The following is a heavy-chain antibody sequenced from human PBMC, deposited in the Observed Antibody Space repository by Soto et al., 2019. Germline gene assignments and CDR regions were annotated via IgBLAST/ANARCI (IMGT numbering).Heavy chain of an antibody. Sequence: GGSLRLSCAASGFTFSSYGMHWVRQAPGKGLEWVAVIWYDGSNKYYADSVKGRFTISRDNSKNTLYLQMNSLRAEDTAVYYCARVRQIAAEPYYFDYWGQGTLVTVSS. CDR2: IWYDGSNK. D-gene: IGHD6-25*01. J-gene: IGHJ4*02. V-gene: IGHV3-33*01. CDR1: GFTFSSYG. CDR3: ARVRQIAAEPYYFDY.